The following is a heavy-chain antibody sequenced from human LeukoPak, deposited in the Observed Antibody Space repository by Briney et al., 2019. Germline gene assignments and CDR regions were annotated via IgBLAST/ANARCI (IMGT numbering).Heavy chain of an antibody. V-gene: IGHV3-30*03. D-gene: IGHD2-2*01. Sequence: PGRSLRLSCAASGFTFSSHGMHWVRQAPGKGLEWVAVISDDGRTEYYADSVKGRFTISRDNSKNTLYLQMNSLRADDTAVYYCARGYHGGFLCSSTSCPLDYWGQGTLVTVSS. CDR3: ARGYHGGFLCSSTSCPLDY. CDR1: GFTFSSHG. CDR2: ISDDGRTE. J-gene: IGHJ4*02.